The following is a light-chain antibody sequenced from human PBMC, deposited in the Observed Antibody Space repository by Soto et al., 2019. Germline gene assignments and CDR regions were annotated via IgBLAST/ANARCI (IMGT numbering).Light chain of an antibody. CDR2: EVS. Sequence: QSALTQPPSASGSPGQSVTISCTGTSSGVGGYNYVSWYQQHPGKAPKLMIYEVSKRPSGVPDRFSGSKSGNTASLTVSGLQAEDEADYYCSSYAGSTPVFGGGTKLTVL. CDR3: SSYAGSTPV. J-gene: IGLJ3*02. V-gene: IGLV2-8*01. CDR1: SSGVGGYNY.